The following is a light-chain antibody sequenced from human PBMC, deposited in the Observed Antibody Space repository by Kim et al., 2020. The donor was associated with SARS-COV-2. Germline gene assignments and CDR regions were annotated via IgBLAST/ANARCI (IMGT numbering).Light chain of an antibody. J-gene: IGKJ4*01. CDR2: GAS. Sequence: EIVMTQSPATLSVSPGERATLSCRASQSVSSNLAWYQQKPGQAPRLLIYGASTRATSIPARFSGSGSGTEFTLTISSLQSEDFAVYYCRQYNNWPPRTFGGGTKVDIK. CDR1: QSVSSN. CDR3: RQYNNWPPRT. V-gene: IGKV3-15*01.